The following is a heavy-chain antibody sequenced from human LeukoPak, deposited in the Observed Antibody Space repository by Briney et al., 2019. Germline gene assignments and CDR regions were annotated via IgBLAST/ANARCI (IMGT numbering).Heavy chain of an antibody. CDR1: GFTFSSYS. J-gene: IGHJ3*02. V-gene: IGHV3-21*01. CDR3: ARDRPYSGYDLHAFDI. D-gene: IGHD5-12*01. Sequence: GGSLRLSCAAPGFTFSSYSMNWVRQAPGKGLEWVSSISSSSSYIYYADSVKGRFTISRDNAKNSLYLQMNSLRAEDTAVYYCARDRPYSGYDLHAFDIWGQGTMVTVSS. CDR2: ISSSSSYI.